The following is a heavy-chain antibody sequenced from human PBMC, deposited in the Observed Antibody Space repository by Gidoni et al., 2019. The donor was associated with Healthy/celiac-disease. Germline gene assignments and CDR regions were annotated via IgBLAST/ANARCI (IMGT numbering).Heavy chain of an antibody. D-gene: IGHD6-19*01. CDR3: ANPSVFDAFDI. V-gene: IGHV3-23*01. J-gene: IGHJ3*02. Sequence: GRFTISRDNSKNTLYLQMNSLRAEDTAVYYCANPSVFDAFDIWGQGTMVTVSS.